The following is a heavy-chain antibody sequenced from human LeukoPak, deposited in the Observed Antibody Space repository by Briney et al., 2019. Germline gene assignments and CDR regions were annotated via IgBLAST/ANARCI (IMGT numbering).Heavy chain of an antibody. J-gene: IGHJ4*02. V-gene: IGHV1-2*02. CDR1: GYTFTCYY. D-gene: IGHD3-3*01. CDR2: INPNSGGT. Sequence: ASVKVSCKASGYTFTCYYMHWVRQAPGQGLEWMGWINPNSGGTNYAQKFQGRVTMTRDTSISTAYMELSRLRSDDTAVYYCAREGLTIFGVVMPFDYWGQGTLVTVSS. CDR3: AREGLTIFGVVMPFDY.